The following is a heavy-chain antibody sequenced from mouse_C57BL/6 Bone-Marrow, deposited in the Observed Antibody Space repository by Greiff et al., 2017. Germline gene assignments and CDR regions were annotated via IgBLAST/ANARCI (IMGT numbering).Heavy chain of an antibody. CDR2: IHPNSGST. V-gene: IGHV1-64*01. J-gene: IGHJ2*01. D-gene: IGHD2-4*01. CDR3: SRERGLRPYY. Sequence: VQLQQPGAELVKPGASVKLSCKASGYTFTSYWMHWVKQRPGQGLEWIGMIHPNSGSTNYNEKFKRKATLTVDKSSSTAYKQLSSLTAEDSAVYYCSRERGLRPYYWDQGTTLTVSS. CDR1: GYTFTSYW.